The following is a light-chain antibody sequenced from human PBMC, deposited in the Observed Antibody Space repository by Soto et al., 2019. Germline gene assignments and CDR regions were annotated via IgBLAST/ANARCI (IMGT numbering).Light chain of an antibody. J-gene: IGLJ1*01. CDR1: SSDVGGYNY. V-gene: IGLV2-14*01. CDR2: EVS. CDR3: NSYTSSSTLDV. Sequence: LTQPASVSGSPGQSITISCTGTSSDVGGYNYVSWYQQHPGKAPKLMIYEVSNRPSGVSNRFSGSKSGNTASLTISGLQAEDEADYYCNSYTSSSTLDVFGTGTKVTVL.